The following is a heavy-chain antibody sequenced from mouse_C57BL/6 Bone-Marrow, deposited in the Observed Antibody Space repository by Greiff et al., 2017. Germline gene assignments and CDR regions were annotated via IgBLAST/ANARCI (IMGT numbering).Heavy chain of an antibody. D-gene: IGHD1-1*01. Sequence: DVMLVESGGGLVQPGGSLKLSCAASGFTFSDYGMAWVRQAPRKGPEWVAFISNLAYSIYYADTVTGRFTISRENAKNTLYLERSRLRAEDTAMYYCARTITTVVAFYAMDYWGQGTSVTVSS. J-gene: IGHJ4*01. CDR3: ARTITTVVAFYAMDY. CDR2: ISNLAYSI. CDR1: GFTFSDYG. V-gene: IGHV5-15*01.